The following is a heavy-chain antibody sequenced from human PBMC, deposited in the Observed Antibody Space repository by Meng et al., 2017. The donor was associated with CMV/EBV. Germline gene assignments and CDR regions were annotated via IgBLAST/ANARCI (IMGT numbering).Heavy chain of an antibody. CDR2: IRPDGTNK. J-gene: IGHJ4*02. V-gene: IGHV3-30*02. D-gene: IGHD3-16*01. CDR3: AKDLLLFGGPNAYFDY. CDR1: GFRFDDHG. Sequence: GESLKISCAASGFRFDDHGMHWVRQTPGKGLEWVAFIRPDGTNKFYGDSVKGRFTISRDNSKNTVYLQMNSLRPEETAVYYCAKDLLLFGGPNAYFDYWGQGTLVTVSS.